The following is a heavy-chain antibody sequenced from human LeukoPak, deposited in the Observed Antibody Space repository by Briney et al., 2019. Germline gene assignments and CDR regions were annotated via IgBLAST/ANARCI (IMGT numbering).Heavy chain of an antibody. CDR1: EFTFMTSW. V-gene: IGHV3-7*01. Sequence: PGGSLRLSCVASEFTFMTSWMSWVRQAPGKGLEWVTFIRNDGSNKYYADSVKGRFTISRDNAKNSLYLQMNSLRAEDTAVYYCARDGSQQPIDYWGQGTLVTVSS. CDR3: ARDGSQQPIDY. CDR2: IRNDGSNK. D-gene: IGHD6-13*01. J-gene: IGHJ4*02.